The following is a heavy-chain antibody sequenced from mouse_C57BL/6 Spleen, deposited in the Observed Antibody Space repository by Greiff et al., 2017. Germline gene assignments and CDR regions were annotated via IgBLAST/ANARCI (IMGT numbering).Heavy chain of an antibody. D-gene: IGHD1-1*01. V-gene: IGHV1-19*01. CDR1: GYTFTDYY. Sequence: VQLQQSGPVLVKPGASVKMSCKASGYTFTDYYMNWVKQSHGKSLEWIGVINPYNGGTSYNQKFKGKATLTVDKSSSTAYMELNSLTSEDSAVYYCARGATTVVATGPFAYWGQGTLVTVSA. CDR3: ARGATTVVATGPFAY. CDR2: INPYNGGT. J-gene: IGHJ3*01.